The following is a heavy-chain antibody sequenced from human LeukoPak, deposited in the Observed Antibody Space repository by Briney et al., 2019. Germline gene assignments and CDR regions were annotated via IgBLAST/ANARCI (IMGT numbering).Heavy chain of an antibody. V-gene: IGHV4-34*01. D-gene: IGHD4-17*01. J-gene: IGHJ4*02. CDR2: INHSGST. Sequence: SETLSLTCAVYGGSFSGYYWSWIRQPPGKGLEWIGEINHSGSTNYNPSLKSRVTISVDTSKNQFSLKLSSVTAADTAVYYCARHPKTYGDYYPDYFDYWGQGTLVTVSS. CDR1: GGSFSGYY. CDR3: ARHPKTYGDYYPDYFDY.